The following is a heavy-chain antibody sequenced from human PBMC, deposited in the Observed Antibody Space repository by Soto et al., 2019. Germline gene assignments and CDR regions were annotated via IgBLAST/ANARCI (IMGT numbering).Heavy chain of an antibody. J-gene: IGHJ5*02. CDR3: ARDPHSAIFGVVIIPWFDP. D-gene: IGHD3-3*01. V-gene: IGHV3-30-3*01. Sequence: GGSLRLSCAASGFTFSSYAMHWVRQAPGKGLEWVAVISYDGSNKYYADSGKGRFTISRDNSKNTLYLQMNSLRAEDTAVYYCARDPHSAIFGVVIIPWFDPWGQGTLVTVSS. CDR1: GFTFSSYA. CDR2: ISYDGSNK.